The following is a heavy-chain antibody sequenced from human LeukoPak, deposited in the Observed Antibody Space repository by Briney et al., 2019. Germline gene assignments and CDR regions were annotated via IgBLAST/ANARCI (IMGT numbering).Heavy chain of an antibody. V-gene: IGHV3-23*01. J-gene: IGHJ6*03. CDR3: AKATGVPAAIAPGYYYYMDV. CDR1: GFTFSSYA. CDR2: ISGSGGST. Sequence: GGSLRLSCAASGFTFSSYAMSWVRQAPGKGLEWVSAISGSGGSTYYADSVKGRFTISRDNSKNTLYLQMNSLRAEDTAVYYCAKATGVPAAIAPGYYYYMDVWGKGTTVTVSS. D-gene: IGHD2-2*02.